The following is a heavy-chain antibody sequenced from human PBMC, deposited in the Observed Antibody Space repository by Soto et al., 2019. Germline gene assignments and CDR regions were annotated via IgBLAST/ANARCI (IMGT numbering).Heavy chain of an antibody. CDR1: GFTFSSYW. D-gene: IGHD6-13*01. CDR2: INSDGSST. V-gene: IGHV3-74*01. CDR3: ERVYISSWYRTTYYFDY. J-gene: IGHJ4*02. Sequence: GGSLRLSCAASGFTFSSYWLHWVRQAPGKGLVWVSRINSDGSSTSYADSVKGRFTISRDSAKNTLYLQMNSLRAEDTAVYYCERVYISSWYRTTYYFDYWGQGTLVSVSS.